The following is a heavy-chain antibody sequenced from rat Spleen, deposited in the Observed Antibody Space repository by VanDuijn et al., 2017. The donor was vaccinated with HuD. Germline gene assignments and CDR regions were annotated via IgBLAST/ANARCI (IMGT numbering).Heavy chain of an antibody. CDR2: ISYDGTAT. CDR1: GFTFSNYY. CDR3: ARHYGGYSEYVMDA. Sequence: EVQLVESGGGLVQPGRSLKLSCAASGFTFSNYYMAWVRQAPTKGLEWVAYISYDGTATYYRDSVKGRFTLSRDNAKSTLYLQMDSLRSEDTATYYCARHYGGYSEYVMDAWGQGASVTVSS. V-gene: IGHV5-29*01. D-gene: IGHD1-11*01. J-gene: IGHJ4*01.